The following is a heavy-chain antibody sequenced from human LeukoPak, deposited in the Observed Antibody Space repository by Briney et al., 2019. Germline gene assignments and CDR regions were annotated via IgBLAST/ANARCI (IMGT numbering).Heavy chain of an antibody. D-gene: IGHD2-2*01. CDR3: AREAPSTYYFDY. CDR1: GYTFTSYY. CDR2: INPSVGST. V-gene: IGHV1-46*01. Sequence: GASVKVSCKASGYTFTSYYIHWVRQAPGQGLEYMGIINPSVGSTIYAQNFQGRVTMTRDTSTSTVYMARSSLRSEDTAVYYCAREAPSTYYFDYWGQGTLVTVSS. J-gene: IGHJ4*02.